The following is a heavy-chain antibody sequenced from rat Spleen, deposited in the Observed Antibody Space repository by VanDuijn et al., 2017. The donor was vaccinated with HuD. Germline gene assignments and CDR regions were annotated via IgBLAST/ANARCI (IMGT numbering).Heavy chain of an antibody. D-gene: IGHD5-1*01. J-gene: IGHJ2*01. CDR2: LTHMGGST. CDR3: TIENWFFYY. V-gene: IGHV5-31*01. CDR1: GFTFSTYW. Sequence: EVQLVTTGGGLVQPGRSLKLSCVASGFTFSTYWMTWIRQAPGKGLEWIATLTHMGGSTFYPDSVRGRFTISRDNAQNTLYLQMNSLRSEDTATYYCTIENWFFYYWGQGVMVTVSS.